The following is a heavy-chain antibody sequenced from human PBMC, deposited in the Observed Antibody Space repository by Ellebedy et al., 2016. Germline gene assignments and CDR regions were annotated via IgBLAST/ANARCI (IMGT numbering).Heavy chain of an antibody. CDR1: GFAFSGYM. V-gene: IGHV3-21*06. CDR3: VKARQAPIDAFDM. Sequence: GESLKISXAASGFAFSGYMMSWVRQAPGKGLEWVSSISSGGTYINYADSGRGRFTITRDNAKGSVFLHMTNPRAEDTALYYGVKARQAPIDAFDMWGRGTMVTVSS. CDR2: ISSGGTYI. J-gene: IGHJ3*02.